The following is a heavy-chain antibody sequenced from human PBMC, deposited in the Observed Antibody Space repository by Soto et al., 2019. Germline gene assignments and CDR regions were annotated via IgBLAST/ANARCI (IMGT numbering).Heavy chain of an antibody. J-gene: IGHJ4*02. CDR2: ISDSSSHL. Sequence: PGGSLRLSCAASGFTFSAYSMNWVRQAPGKGLEWVSFISDSSSHLYYADSVKGRFTISRDNAKNSLYLQVNSLRAEDTAVYYYARQGMGRAPTDYWGQGTLVTVSS. D-gene: IGHD1-26*01. CDR3: ARQGMGRAPTDY. V-gene: IGHV3-21*01. CDR1: GFTFSAYS.